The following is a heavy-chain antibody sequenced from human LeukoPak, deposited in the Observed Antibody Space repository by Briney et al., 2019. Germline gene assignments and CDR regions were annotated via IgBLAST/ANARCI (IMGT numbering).Heavy chain of an antibody. J-gene: IGHJ4*02. Sequence: SETLSLTCAVSGGSISSHYWSWIRQPPGKGLEWIGFIYYSGTTKYNPSLKSRVTISADTSKNQFSLKLSSVTAADTPVYYCARQADDSSSSLVYFDYWGQGTLVTVSS. CDR2: IYYSGTT. CDR3: ARQADDSSSSLVYFDY. CDR1: GGSISSHY. D-gene: IGHD6-6*01. V-gene: IGHV4-59*08.